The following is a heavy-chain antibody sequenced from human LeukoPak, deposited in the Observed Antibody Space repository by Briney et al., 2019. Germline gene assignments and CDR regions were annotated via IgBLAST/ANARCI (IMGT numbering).Heavy chain of an antibody. CDR1: GFTFSSYA. V-gene: IGHV3-30*04. D-gene: IGHD5-18*01. CDR2: ISYDGSNK. J-gene: IGHJ4*02. Sequence: GRSLRLSCAASGFTFSSYAMHWVRQAPDKGLEWVAVISYDGSNKYYADSVKGRFTISRDNSKNTLYLQMNSLRAEDTAVYYCARDGFVGYSYGFFFDYWGQGTLVTVSS. CDR3: ARDGFVGYSYGFFFDY.